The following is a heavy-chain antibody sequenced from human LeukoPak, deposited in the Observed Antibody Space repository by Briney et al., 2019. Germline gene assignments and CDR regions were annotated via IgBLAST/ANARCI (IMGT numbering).Heavy chain of an antibody. Sequence: ASVKVSCKVSGYTLTGLSMHWVRQAPGKGLEWMGGFDPEDGETIYAQKFQGRVTMTEDTSTDTAYMELSSLRSEDTAVYYCATALRTWIQLWPLDYWGQGTLVTVSS. CDR3: ATALRTWIQLWPLDY. CDR1: GYTLTGLS. J-gene: IGHJ4*02. CDR2: FDPEDGET. D-gene: IGHD5-18*01. V-gene: IGHV1-24*01.